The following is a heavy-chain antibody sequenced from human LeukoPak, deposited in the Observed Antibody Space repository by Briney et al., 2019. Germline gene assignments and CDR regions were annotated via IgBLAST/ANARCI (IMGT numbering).Heavy chain of an antibody. J-gene: IGHJ6*02. D-gene: IGHD5-12*01. CDR2: IKQDGSEK. CDR3: ARDTYSGYDNYYGMDV. CDR1: GFTFSSYW. V-gene: IGHV3-7*03. Sequence: GGSLRLSCAASGFTFSSYWMSWVRQAPGKGLEWVANIKQDGSEKYYVDSVKGRFTISRDNAKNSLYLQMNSLRAEDTAVYYCARDTYSGYDNYYGMDVWGQGTTVTVSS.